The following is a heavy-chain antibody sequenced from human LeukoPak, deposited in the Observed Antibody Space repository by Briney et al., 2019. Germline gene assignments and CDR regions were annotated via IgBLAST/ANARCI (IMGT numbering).Heavy chain of an antibody. CDR3: ATAGDSSGYYYAFDY. Sequence: ASGKVSCKVSGDTLTELSMHWVRQAPGKGLEWRGGFDPEDGETIYAQKFQGRVTMTEDTSTDTAYMELSSLRSEDTAVYYCATAGDSSGYYYAFDYWGQGTLVTVSS. CDR2: FDPEDGET. V-gene: IGHV1-24*01. D-gene: IGHD3-22*01. CDR1: GDTLTELS. J-gene: IGHJ4*02.